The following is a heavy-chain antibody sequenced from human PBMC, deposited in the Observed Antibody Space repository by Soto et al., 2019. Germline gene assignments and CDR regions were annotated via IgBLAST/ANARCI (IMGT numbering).Heavy chain of an antibody. CDR1: GGSISSYY. D-gene: IGHD6-19*01. J-gene: IGHJ6*02. CDR2: IYYSGST. V-gene: IGHV4-59*01. Sequence: ETLSLTCTVSGGSISSYYWSWIRQPPGKGLEWIGYIYYSGSTNYNPSLKSRVTISVDTSKNQFSLKLSSVTAADTAVYYCARDQKVESSGWNSYGMDDWGQGTTVTVS. CDR3: ARDQKVESSGWNSYGMDD.